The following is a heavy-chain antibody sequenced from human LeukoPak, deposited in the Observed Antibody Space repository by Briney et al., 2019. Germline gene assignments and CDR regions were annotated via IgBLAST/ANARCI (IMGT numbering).Heavy chain of an antibody. V-gene: IGHV1-69*04. CDR2: IIPILGIA. CDR3: ASSSSNYYGSGSYES. J-gene: IGHJ5*02. D-gene: IGHD3-10*01. Sequence: ASVKVSCKASGGTFSSYAISWVRQAPGQGLEWMGRIIPILGIANYAQKFQGRVTITADKSTSTAYMELSSLRSEDTAVYYCASSSSNYYGSGSYESWGQGTLVTVSS. CDR1: GGTFSSYA.